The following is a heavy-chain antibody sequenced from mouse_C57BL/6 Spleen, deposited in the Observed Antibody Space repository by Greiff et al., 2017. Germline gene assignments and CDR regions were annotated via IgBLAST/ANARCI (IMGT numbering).Heavy chain of an antibody. CDR2: INPSNGGT. Sequence: VQLQQPGTALVTPGASVTLSCKASGYTFTRSWMHWVKQRPGQGLEWIGNINPSNGGTNYNEKFKSKATLTVDKSSSTAYMQLSSLTSEDSAVYYGARDDGYFFYYFDDWGQGTTLAVSS. J-gene: IGHJ2*01. CDR3: ARDDGYFFYYFDD. CDR1: GYTFTRSW. V-gene: IGHV1-53*01. D-gene: IGHD2-3*01.